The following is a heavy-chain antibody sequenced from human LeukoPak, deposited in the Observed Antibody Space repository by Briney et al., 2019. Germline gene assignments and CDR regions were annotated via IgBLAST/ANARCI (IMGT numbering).Heavy chain of an antibody. CDR3: ARDSYQDYYGRFDP. J-gene: IGHJ5*02. D-gene: IGHD3-10*01. CDR1: GFSFSNHG. Sequence: GGSLRLSCAASGFSFSNHGMHWVRQAPGKRLEWVAVIWDDGNNKRYANSVNGRFTISRDNSENTLYLQMNGLTAEDTAMYYCARDSYQDYYGRFDPWGQGTLVVVSS. CDR2: IWDDGNNK. V-gene: IGHV3-33*01.